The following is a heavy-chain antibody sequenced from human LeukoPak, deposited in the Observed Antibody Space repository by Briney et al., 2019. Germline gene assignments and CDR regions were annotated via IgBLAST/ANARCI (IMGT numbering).Heavy chain of an antibody. Sequence: SSETLSLTCAVYGGSFSGYYWSWIRQPPGKGLEWIGEIYHSGSTNYNPSLKSRVTISVDTSKNQFSLKLSSVTAADTAVYYCASSSIPRWFDPWGQGTLVTVSS. V-gene: IGHV4-34*01. CDR3: ASSSIPRWFDP. J-gene: IGHJ5*02. CDR1: GGSFSGYY. CDR2: IYHSGST. D-gene: IGHD2-2*02.